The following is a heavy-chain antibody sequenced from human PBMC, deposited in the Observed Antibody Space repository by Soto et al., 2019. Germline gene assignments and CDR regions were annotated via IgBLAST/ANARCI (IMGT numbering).Heavy chain of an antibody. J-gene: IGHJ2*01. Sequence: QVQLQQWGAGPLRPLETLSLTCGVSGGSFSGYYWAWIRPSPGKGLEWIGEINDRGSINYNPSLKSRVSISVDTSTNHYSLNLRSVTAADTAVYYCARESHDILTGPPWVWYFDLWGRGTLVTVSS. CDR2: INDRGSI. CDR3: ARESHDILTGPPWVWYFDL. D-gene: IGHD3-9*01. V-gene: IGHV4-34*01. CDR1: GGSFSGYY.